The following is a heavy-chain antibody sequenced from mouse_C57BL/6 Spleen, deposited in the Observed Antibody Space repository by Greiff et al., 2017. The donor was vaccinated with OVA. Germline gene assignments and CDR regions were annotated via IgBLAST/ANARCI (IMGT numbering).Heavy chain of an antibody. Sequence: QVQLKQPGAELVRPGSSVKLSCKASGYTFTSYWMHWVKQRPIQGLEWIGNIDPSDSETHYNQKFKDKATLTVDKSSSTAYMQLSSLTSEDSAVYYCARDYGSNRSYAMDYWGQGTSVTVSS. V-gene: IGHV1-52*01. D-gene: IGHD1-1*01. J-gene: IGHJ4*01. CDR2: IDPSDSET. CDR3: ARDYGSNRSYAMDY. CDR1: GYTFTSYW.